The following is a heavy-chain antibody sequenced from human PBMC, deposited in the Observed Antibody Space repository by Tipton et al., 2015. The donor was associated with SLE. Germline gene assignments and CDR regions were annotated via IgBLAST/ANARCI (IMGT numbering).Heavy chain of an antibody. CDR1: GGSISSSSYY. J-gene: IGHJ4*02. CDR3: AKTTVDSNDCPYFDH. D-gene: IGHD2-21*02. V-gene: IGHV4-39*07. CDR2: VYYSRST. Sequence: TLSLTCTVSGGSISSSSYYWGWNRQPPGKGLESIGNVYYSRSTYYSASLGSRVTIALDRSKNHFSLALNSVTAADTAVYYCAKTTVDSNDCPYFDHCGQGPLVSV.